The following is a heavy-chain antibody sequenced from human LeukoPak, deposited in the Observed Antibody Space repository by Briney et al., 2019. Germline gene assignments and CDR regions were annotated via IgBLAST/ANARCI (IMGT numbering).Heavy chain of an antibody. CDR1: GGSFSGYY. J-gene: IGHJ4*02. CDR3: ASLYSNYPSPNLVADYFDY. Sequence: PSETLSLTCAVYGGSFSGYYWSWIRQPPGKGLEWIGEINHSGSTNYNPSLKSRVTISVDTSKNQFSLKLSSVTAADTAVYYCASLYSNYPSPNLVADYFDYWGQGTLVTVSS. CDR2: INHSGST. V-gene: IGHV4-34*01. D-gene: IGHD4-11*01.